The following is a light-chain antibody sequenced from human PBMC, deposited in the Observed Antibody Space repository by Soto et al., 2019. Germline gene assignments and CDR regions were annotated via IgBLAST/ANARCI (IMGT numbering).Light chain of an antibody. CDR2: EGS. Sequence: QPALTQPASVSGSPGQSIGISCTGTSSDVGSYNSVSWYQQHPGKAPKLMIYEGSKRPSGVSDRFSGSKSGNTASLTISGLQAEDEADYYCCSYAGNPYVFGTGTKLTVL. CDR3: CSYAGNPYV. CDR1: SSDVGSYNS. J-gene: IGLJ1*01. V-gene: IGLV2-23*01.